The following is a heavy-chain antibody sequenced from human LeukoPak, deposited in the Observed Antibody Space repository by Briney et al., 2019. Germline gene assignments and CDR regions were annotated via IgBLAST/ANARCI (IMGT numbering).Heavy chain of an antibody. J-gene: IGHJ4*02. CDR3: ARDYKYAFDN. Sequence: AGSLRSSGAAPGFTFRDYSMNWFRKAQGKGLEWISYIGIDSGNTNYADSVKGRFTISGDKAKNSLYLQMNSLRVEDTAVYYCARDYKYAFDNWGQGTLVTVSS. CDR2: IGIDSGNT. CDR1: GFTFRDYS. D-gene: IGHD5-24*01. V-gene: IGHV3-48*01.